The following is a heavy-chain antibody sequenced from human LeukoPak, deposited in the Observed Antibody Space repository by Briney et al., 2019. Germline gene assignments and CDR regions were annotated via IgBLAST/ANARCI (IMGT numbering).Heavy chain of an antibody. V-gene: IGHV1-18*01. J-gene: IGHJ4*02. CDR2: ISAYNGNT. CDR3: AKGTIGYCSSTSCYTSFDY. CDR1: GYTFTSYG. D-gene: IGHD2-2*02. Sequence: ASVKVSCKASGYTFTSYGISWVRQAPGQGLEWMGWISAYNGNTNYAQKLQGRVTMTTDTSTSTAYMELRSLRSDDTAVYYCAKGTIGYCSSTSCYTSFDYWGQGTLVTVSS.